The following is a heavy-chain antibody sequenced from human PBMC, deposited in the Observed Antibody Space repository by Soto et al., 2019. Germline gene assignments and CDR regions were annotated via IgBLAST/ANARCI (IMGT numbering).Heavy chain of an antibody. CDR2: IYYSGST. CDR1: GGSISSYY. CDR3: ARDRGVYEALFDY. J-gene: IGHJ4*02. D-gene: IGHD5-12*01. Sequence: ETLSLTCTVSGGSISSYYWSWIRQPPGKGLEWIGYIYYSGSTNYNPSLKSRVTISVDTSKNQFSLKLSSVTAADTAVYYCARDRGVYEALFDYWGQGTLVTVSS. V-gene: IGHV4-59*01.